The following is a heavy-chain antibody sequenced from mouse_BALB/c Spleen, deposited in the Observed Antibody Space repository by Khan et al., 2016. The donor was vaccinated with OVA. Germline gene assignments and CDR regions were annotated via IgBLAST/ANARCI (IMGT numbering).Heavy chain of an antibody. V-gene: IGHV2-6-1*01. CDR2: IWSDRST. CDR1: GFSLTNYG. J-gene: IGHJ4*01. D-gene: IGHD2-10*01. CDR3: ARQPYYHYNIMDY. Sequence: VQLQESGPGLVAPSQSLSITCTISGFSLTNYGVHWLRQPPGRGLEWLVVIWSDRSTTYNSALKSRLSISKDNSKSQVFLKMNSLQTDDTAMYYCARQPYYHYNIMDYWGQGTSVTVSS.